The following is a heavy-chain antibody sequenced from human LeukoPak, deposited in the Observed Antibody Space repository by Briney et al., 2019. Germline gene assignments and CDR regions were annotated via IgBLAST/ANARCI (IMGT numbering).Heavy chain of an antibody. J-gene: IGHJ4*02. CDR3: ARDYGGSSPFDY. CDR2: ISSSGSTI. D-gene: IGHD4-23*01. CDR1: GFTFSIYS. Sequence: GGSLRLSCAVSGFTFSIYSMHWVRQAPGKGLEWVSYISSSGSTIYYADSVKGRFTISRDNAKNSLYLQMNSLRAEDTAVYYCARDYGGSSPFDYWGQGTLVTVSS. V-gene: IGHV3-48*04.